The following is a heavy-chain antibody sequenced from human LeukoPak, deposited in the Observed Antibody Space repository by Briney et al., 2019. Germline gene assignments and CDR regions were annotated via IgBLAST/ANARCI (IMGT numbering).Heavy chain of an antibody. CDR2: IYDSGST. CDR3: ARLSGSPWY. CDR1: GGSVSGYY. V-gene: IGHV4-59*02. Sequence: NSSETLSLTCTVSGGSVSGYYWSWIRQPPGKGLEWIGYIYDSGSTNYNPSLKSRVTMSVDTSKDQSSLKLNSVTAADTAMYYCARLSGSPWYWGQGTLVTVSS. J-gene: IGHJ4*02. D-gene: IGHD1-26*01.